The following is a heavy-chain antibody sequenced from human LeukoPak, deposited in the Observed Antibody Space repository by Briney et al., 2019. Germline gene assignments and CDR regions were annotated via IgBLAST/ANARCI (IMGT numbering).Heavy chain of an antibody. Sequence: GGSLRLSCAASGFTFSSYAMSWVRQAPGKGLEWVSAISNSGGSTYYADSVKGRFTISRDNSKNTLSLQMNSLRAEDTALYYCAKDSKSYLINEVDYWGPGTLVTVSS. CDR2: ISNSGGST. D-gene: IGHD3-10*01. V-gene: IGHV3-23*01. J-gene: IGHJ4*02. CDR3: AKDSKSYLINEVDY. CDR1: GFTFSSYA.